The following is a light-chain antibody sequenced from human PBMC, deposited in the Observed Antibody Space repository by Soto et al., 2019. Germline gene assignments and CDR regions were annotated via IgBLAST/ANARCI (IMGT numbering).Light chain of an antibody. V-gene: IGKV1-9*01. CDR2: AAS. J-gene: IGKJ1*01. Sequence: IQLTQSPSSLPASVGDRVTITCRASQGITTYLAWYQQKPGKAPKLLIYAASALQSGVPSRFSGSGSGTDFTLTISSLQPEDFATYYCQQYNSYPWTFGQGTKVEIK. CDR3: QQYNSYPWT. CDR1: QGITTY.